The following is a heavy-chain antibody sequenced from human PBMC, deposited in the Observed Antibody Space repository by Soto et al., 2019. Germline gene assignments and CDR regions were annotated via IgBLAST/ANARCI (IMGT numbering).Heavy chain of an antibody. V-gene: IGHV3-23*01. CDR2: ITSGVHTT. D-gene: IGHD2-21*02. J-gene: IGHJ5*01. CDR3: VRSGGNCGGGDCYPHWFDS. Sequence: GGSLRLSCAASGFTYSAYAMNWVRQAPGKGLEWVSTITSGVHTTFYPYSLKGRFTISRDNSKNTLCLQMSSLRAEDTAVYYCVRSGGNCGGGDCYPHWFDSWGQGALVTVSS. CDR1: GFTYSAYA.